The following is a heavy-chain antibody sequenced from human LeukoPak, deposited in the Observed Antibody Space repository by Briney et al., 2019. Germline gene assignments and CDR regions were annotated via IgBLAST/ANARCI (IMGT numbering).Heavy chain of an antibody. CDR1: GFIFSDYY. Sequence: PGGSLRLSCAASGFIFSDYYMTWIRQAPGKGMEWISYISSGSSTIYYADSVKGRFTISRDNAKSSLYLQMNSLRAEDTAIYYCARDPYNGNYGDSYYYYMDVWGKGTTVTIS. J-gene: IGHJ6*03. V-gene: IGHV3-11*04. CDR3: ARDPYNGNYGDSYYYYMDV. CDR2: ISSGSSTI. D-gene: IGHD1-26*01.